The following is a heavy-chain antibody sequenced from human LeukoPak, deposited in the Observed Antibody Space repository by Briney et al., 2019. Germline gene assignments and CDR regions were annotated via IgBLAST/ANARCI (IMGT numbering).Heavy chain of an antibody. J-gene: IGHJ6*02. Sequence: PGGSLRLSCAASGFTFSGSAMHWVRQASGKGLEWVGRIRSKANSYATAYAASVKGRFTISKDDSKNTAYLQMNSLKTEDTAVYYCGRYYVMDVWGQGTSVTVSS. CDR2: IRSKANSYAT. CDR3: GRYYVMDV. CDR1: GFTFSGSA. V-gene: IGHV3-73*01.